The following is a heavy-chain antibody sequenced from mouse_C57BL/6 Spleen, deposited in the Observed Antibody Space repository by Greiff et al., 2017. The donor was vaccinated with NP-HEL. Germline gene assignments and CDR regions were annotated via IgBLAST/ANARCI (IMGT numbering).Heavy chain of an antibody. CDR2: IDPSDSYT. V-gene: IGHV1-59*01. D-gene: IGHD2-5*01. CDR1: GYTFTSYW. Sequence: QVQLKQPGAELVRPGTSVKLSCKASGYTFTSYWMHWVKQRPGQGLEWIGVIDPSDSYTNYNQKFKGKATLTVDTSSSTAYMQLSSLTSEDSAVYYCARLGNSNYPWFAYWGQGTLVTVSA. J-gene: IGHJ3*01. CDR3: ARLGNSNYPWFAY.